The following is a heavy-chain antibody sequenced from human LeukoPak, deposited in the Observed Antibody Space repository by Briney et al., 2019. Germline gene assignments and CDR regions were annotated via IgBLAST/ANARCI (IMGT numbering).Heavy chain of an antibody. D-gene: IGHD4-17*01. V-gene: IGHV3-74*03. CDR3: ARHNDYGDYFLDF. CDR1: GFTFSSYW. J-gene: IGHJ4*02. Sequence: PGGSLRLSCAASGFTFSSYWMHWVRQAPGKGLVWVSRINRDGSTITYADSVKGRFIISRDNAKNTLYLQMNSLRAEDTAVYFCARHNDYGDYFLDFWGQGTLVTVSS. CDR2: INRDGSTI.